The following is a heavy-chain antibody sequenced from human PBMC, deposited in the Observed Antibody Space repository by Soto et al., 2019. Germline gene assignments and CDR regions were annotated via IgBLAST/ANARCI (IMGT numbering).Heavy chain of an antibody. CDR1: GGTFYAYT. CDR3: ARLGTQAMEV. Sequence: QVQLVQSGAEVRKPGSSVRVSCKASGGTFYAYTITWVRQAPGQGLEWRGGIIPLFATATYAQKSQGRVTITADESTTTPHMLLTSLRSEETAVYICARLGTQAMEVLGQGTTVTISS. J-gene: IGHJ6*02. D-gene: IGHD1-1*01. V-gene: IGHV1-69*01. CDR2: IIPLFATA.